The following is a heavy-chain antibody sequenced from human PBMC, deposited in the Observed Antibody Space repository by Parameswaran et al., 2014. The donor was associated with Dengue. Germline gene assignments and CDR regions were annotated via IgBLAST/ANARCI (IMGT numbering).Heavy chain of an antibody. J-gene: IGHJ6*02. D-gene: IGHD2-15*01. V-gene: IGHV3-53*03. Sequence: RWIRQPPGKGLEWVSVIYSGGSTYYADSVKGRFTISRDNSKNTLYLQMNSLRAEDTAVYYCARGIVVRYGMDVWGQGTTVTVSS. CDR3: ARGIVVRYGMDV. CDR2: IYSGGST.